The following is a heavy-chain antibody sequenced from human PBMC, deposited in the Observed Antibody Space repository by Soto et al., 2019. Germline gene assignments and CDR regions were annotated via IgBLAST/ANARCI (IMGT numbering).Heavy chain of an antibody. CDR1: GFTFTTYS. V-gene: IGHV3-48*02. J-gene: IGHJ6*02. Sequence: GGSLRLSCAASGFTFTTYSMNWVRQAPGKGLEWISYISSSSHTIYYADSVKGRFTISRDNAKNSLYLQMNSLRDEDTAVYYCAREWRYYDSSGYSPLGPNYYYGMDVWGQGTKVTVS. D-gene: IGHD3-22*01. CDR3: AREWRYYDSSGYSPLGPNYYYGMDV. CDR2: ISSSSHTI.